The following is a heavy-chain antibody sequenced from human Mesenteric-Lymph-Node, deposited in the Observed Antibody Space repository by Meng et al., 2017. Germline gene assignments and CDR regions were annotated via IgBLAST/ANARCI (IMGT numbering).Heavy chain of an antibody. CDR1: GFTFSSYG. V-gene: IGHV3-33*01. D-gene: IGHD3-10*01. CDR2: IWYDGSNK. CDR3: ARGEMVRGLDY. J-gene: IGHJ4*02. Sequence: QVQLVESGGAVVQPGRSLRLSCAASGFTFSSYGMHWVRQAPGKGLGWVAVIWYDGSNKYYADSVKGRFTISRDNSKNTLYLQMNSLRAEDTAVYYCARGEMVRGLDYWGQGTLVTVSS.